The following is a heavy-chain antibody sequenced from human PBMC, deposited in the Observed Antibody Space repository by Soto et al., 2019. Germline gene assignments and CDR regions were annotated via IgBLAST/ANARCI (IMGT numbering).Heavy chain of an antibody. CDR3: AREELPPGTSFNSWFDP. CDR1: GFTFSNYK. V-gene: IGHV3-21*01. J-gene: IGHJ5*02. CDR2: ISGSSTYI. D-gene: IGHD1-1*01. Sequence: GGSLRLSCVGSGFTFSNYKMNWVRQAPGQGLEWVSSISGSSTYIYYADSVRGRFTISRDNAKNSVHLQMNSLRVEDTAVYFCAREELPPGTSFNSWFDPWGQGTLVTVS.